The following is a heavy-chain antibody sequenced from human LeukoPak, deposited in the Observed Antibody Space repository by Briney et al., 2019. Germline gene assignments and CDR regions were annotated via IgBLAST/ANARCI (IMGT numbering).Heavy chain of an antibody. CDR3: ASGQQLVKGYYYYYMDV. J-gene: IGHJ6*03. D-gene: IGHD6-13*01. CDR2: INHSGST. Sequence: SETLSLTFAVYGGSFSGYYWSWIRQPPGKGLEWIGEINHSGSTNYNPSLKSRVTISVDTSKNQFSLKLSSVTAADTAVYYCASGQQLVKGYYYYYMDVWGKGTTVTVSS. CDR1: GGSFSGYY. V-gene: IGHV4-34*01.